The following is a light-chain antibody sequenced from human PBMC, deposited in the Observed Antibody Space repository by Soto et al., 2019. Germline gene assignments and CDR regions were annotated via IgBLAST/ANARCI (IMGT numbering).Light chain of an antibody. J-gene: IGLJ1*01. CDR3: AAWGDSLSVYV. CDR2: TST. V-gene: IGLV1-44*01. CDR1: TSNIGSNT. Sequence: QSALAQPPSASGTPGQRVTISCSGSTSNIGSNTVNWYQHLPGTAPKLLIYTSTQRPSGVPDRFSASKSGTSASLAISRLRSDDEADYYCAAWGDSLSVYVFGNGTKVTVL.